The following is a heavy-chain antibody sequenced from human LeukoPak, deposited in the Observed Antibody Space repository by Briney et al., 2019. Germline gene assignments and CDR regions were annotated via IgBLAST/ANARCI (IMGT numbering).Heavy chain of an antibody. J-gene: IGHJ4*02. CDR2: INPSGGST. CDR3: ARLPGGMVRGVPFDY. Sequence: GASVKVSCKASGYTFTSYYMHWVRQAPGQGLEWMGIINPSGGSTSYAQKFQGRVTMTRDMSTSTAYMELSRLRSYDTAVYYCARLPGGMVRGVPFDYWGQGTLVTVSS. V-gene: IGHV1-46*01. CDR1: GYTFTSYY. D-gene: IGHD3-10*01.